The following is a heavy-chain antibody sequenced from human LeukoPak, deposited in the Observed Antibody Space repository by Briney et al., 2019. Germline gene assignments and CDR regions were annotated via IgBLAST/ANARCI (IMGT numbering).Heavy chain of an antibody. J-gene: IGHJ6*04. D-gene: IGHD3-10*01. Sequence: SVKVSCKASGGTFSSYAISWVRQAPGQGLEWMGGIIPIFGTANYAQKFQGRVTITADESTSTAYMELSSLRSEDTAVYYCARTAMYGSGSGYYYGMDVWGKGTTVIVSS. CDR3: ARTAMYGSGSGYYYGMDV. V-gene: IGHV1-69*13. CDR2: IIPIFGTA. CDR1: GGTFSSYA.